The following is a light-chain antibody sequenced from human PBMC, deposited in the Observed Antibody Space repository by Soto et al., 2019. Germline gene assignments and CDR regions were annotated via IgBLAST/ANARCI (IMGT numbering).Light chain of an antibody. CDR1: QSVGYN. V-gene: IGKV3-15*01. CDR2: GAI. J-gene: IGKJ1*01. Sequence: EILMTQSPATLSVSPGERATLSCRASQSVGYNLAWFQQKVGQAPRLLIYGAITRATNIPARFSGSGSGTEFTLTVSSLQSEDLSVYYCQQSNNWPWTCGQGTRVDI. CDR3: QQSNNWPWT.